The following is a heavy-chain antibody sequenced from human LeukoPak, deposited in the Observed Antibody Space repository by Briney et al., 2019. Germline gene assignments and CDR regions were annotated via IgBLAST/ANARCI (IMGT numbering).Heavy chain of an antibody. D-gene: IGHD3-3*01. CDR3: AVTPEWYVDY. J-gene: IGHJ4*02. V-gene: IGHV3-30*03. CDR2: ISYDGSNK. CDR1: GFTFSSYG. Sequence: PGGSLRLSCAASGFTFSSYGMHWVRQAPGKGLEWVAVISYDGSNKYYADSVKGRFTISRDNSKNTLYLQMNSLRAEDTAVYYCAVTPEWYVDYWGQGTLVTVSS.